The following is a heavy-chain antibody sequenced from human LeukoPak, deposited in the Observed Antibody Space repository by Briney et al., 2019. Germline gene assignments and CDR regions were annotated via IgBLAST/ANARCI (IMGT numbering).Heavy chain of an antibody. CDR1: GGSSNYY. Sequence: SETLSLTCGVYGGSSNYYWSWIRQAPGKGLEWIGETTHDGRTNYSPSLRGRATISKDTSKSQFSLRLNSVTVADTARYFSAPLYGCYSDFDYWGQGTLVTVSS. V-gene: IGHV4-34*01. CDR3: APLYGCYSDFDY. D-gene: IGHD2-15*01. CDR2: TTHDGRT. J-gene: IGHJ4*02.